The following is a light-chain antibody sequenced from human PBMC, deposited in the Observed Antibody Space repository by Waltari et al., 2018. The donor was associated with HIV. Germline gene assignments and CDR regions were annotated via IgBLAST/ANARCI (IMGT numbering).Light chain of an antibody. CDR1: SSTLGRNT. CDR2: SNN. V-gene: IGLV1-44*01. J-gene: IGLJ2*01. Sequence: QSELSQPPSASGTPGPRVAISCSGSSSTLGRNTVNWYQQLPGTAPKLLIYSNNQRPSGVPDRFSGSKSGTSASLAITGLQSEDEADYYCALWDDSLNGVLFGGGTKLTVL. CDR3: ALWDDSLNGVL.